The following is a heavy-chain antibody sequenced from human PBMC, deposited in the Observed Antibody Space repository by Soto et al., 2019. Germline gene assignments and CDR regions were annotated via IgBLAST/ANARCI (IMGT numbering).Heavy chain of an antibody. CDR2: ISAYNGNT. Sequence: ASVKVSCKASGYTFTSYGISWVRQAPGQGLEWMGWISAYNGNTNYAQKLQGRVTMTTDTSTSTAYMELRSLRSDDTAVYYCARDRPILITMILESGDRDYWGQGTLVTVSS. J-gene: IGHJ4*02. D-gene: IGHD3-22*01. V-gene: IGHV1-18*01. CDR1: GYTFTSYG. CDR3: ARDRPILITMILESGDRDY.